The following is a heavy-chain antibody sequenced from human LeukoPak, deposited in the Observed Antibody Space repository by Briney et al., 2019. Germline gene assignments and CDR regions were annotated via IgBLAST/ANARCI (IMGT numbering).Heavy chain of an antibody. CDR3: ARLHYDYVWGSYRSYYFDY. V-gene: IGHV1-18*01. CDR2: ISAYNGNT. Sequence: ASVKVSCTASGYTFTSYGISWVRPAPGQGLEWMGWISAYNGNTNYAQKLQGRVTMTTDTSTSTAYMELRSLRSDDTAVYYCARLHYDYVWGSYRSYYFDYWGQGTLVTVSS. CDR1: GYTFTSYG. J-gene: IGHJ4*02. D-gene: IGHD3-16*02.